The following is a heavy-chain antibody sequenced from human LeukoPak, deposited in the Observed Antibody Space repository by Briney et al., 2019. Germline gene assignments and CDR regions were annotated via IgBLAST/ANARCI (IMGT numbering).Heavy chain of an antibody. V-gene: IGHV3-53*01. Sequence: GGSLRLSCAASGFPVSSNYMSWVRQAPGKGLEWVSIIYSGGNKFYADSVKGRFTHFRNNSKNTLYLQMSSLRAEDTAVYYCARGGSYLSAFDIRGQGTMVTVSS. J-gene: IGHJ3*02. D-gene: IGHD1-26*01. CDR1: GFPVSSNY. CDR3: ARGGSYLSAFDI. CDR2: IYSGGNK.